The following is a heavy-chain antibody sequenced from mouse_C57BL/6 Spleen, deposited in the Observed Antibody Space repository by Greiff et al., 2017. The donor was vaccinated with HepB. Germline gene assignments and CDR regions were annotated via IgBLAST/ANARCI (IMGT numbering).Heavy chain of an antibody. V-gene: IGHV7-3*01. CDR3: ARSPSYDYEDY. Sequence: VHLVESGGGLVQPGGSLSLSCAASGFTFTDYYMSWVRQPPGKALEWLGFIRNKANGYTTEYSASVKGRFTISRDNSQSILYLQMNALRAEDSATYYCARSPSYDYEDYWGQGTTLTVSS. CDR1: GFTFTDYY. J-gene: IGHJ2*01. D-gene: IGHD2-4*01. CDR2: IRNKANGYTT.